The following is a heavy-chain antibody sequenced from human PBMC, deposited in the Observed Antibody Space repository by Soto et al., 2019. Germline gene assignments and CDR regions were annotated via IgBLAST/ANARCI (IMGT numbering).Heavy chain of an antibody. CDR2: ISTSGDFV. D-gene: IGHD3-22*01. CDR1: GFTFSNYQ. CDR3: AGYYYDNAGYYPAFDY. Sequence: GGSLRLSCTASGFTFSNYQMTWVRQAPGKGLEWVSYISTSGDFVNYADSVKGRFTISRDNARNSVYLQMNSLRAEDTALYYCAGYYYDNAGYYPAFDYWGQGTQVTVSS. J-gene: IGHJ4*02. V-gene: IGHV3-48*03.